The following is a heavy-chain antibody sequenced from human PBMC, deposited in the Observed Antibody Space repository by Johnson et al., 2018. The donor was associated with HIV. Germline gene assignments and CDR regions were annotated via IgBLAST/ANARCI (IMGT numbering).Heavy chain of an antibody. V-gene: IGHV3-43*01. Sequence: VQLVESGGGVVQPGRSLRLSCAASGFTFSSYGMHWVRQAPGKGLEWVSLISWDGGSTYYADSVKGRFTISRDNNKNSLYLQMNSLRTEDTALYYCAKDTGIAARPGPYAFDIWGQGTMVTVSS. J-gene: IGHJ3*02. CDR2: ISWDGGST. D-gene: IGHD6-6*01. CDR3: AKDTGIAARPGPYAFDI. CDR1: GFTFSSYG.